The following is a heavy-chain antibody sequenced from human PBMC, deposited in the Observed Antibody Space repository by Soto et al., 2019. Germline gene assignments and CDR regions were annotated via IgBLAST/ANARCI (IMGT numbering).Heavy chain of an antibody. CDR2: IYPGDSET. D-gene: IGHD6-13*01. V-gene: IGHV5-51*01. CDR1: GYIFTTYW. Sequence: GESLKISCRGSGYIFTTYWIAWVRQMPGKGLEWVGIIYPGDSETRYSPSFQGQVTMSADKSISTAYLQRSSLKASDSAIYYCVRHKYSSSMSSCCYRWGQGTLVTVSS. J-gene: IGHJ4*02. CDR3: VRHKYSSSMSSCCYR.